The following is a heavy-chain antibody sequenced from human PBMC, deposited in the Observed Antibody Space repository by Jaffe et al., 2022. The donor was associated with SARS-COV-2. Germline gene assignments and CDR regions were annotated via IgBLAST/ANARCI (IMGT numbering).Heavy chain of an antibody. CDR2: IKQDGSGT. CDR3: ASVLLDHISSPFDS. D-gene: IGHD6-6*01. V-gene: IGHV3-7*03. Sequence: EVQVVESGGGLVQPGGSLRLSCAASGFTFSRHCMSWVRQAPGKGLEWVANIKQDGSGTKYVDSVRGRFTISRDNAKNSLYLQMNSLRVEDTAVYYCASVLLDHISSPFDSWGQGTLVTVSS. J-gene: IGHJ4*02. CDR1: GFTFSRHC.